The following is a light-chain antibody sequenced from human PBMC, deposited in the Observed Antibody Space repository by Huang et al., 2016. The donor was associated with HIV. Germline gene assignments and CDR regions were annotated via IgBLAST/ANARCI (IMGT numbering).Light chain of an antibody. Sequence: DIQMTQSPSSLSASVGDRVTITCRASQSISSYLNWYLQKPGKAPKLLIYAASSLQSGVPSRFSGSGSGTDFTLTVSNLQPEDFAAYYCQQSYSTPLTFGRGTKVEIK. J-gene: IGKJ4*01. CDR2: AAS. CDR1: QSISSY. V-gene: IGKV1-39*01. CDR3: QQSYSTPLT.